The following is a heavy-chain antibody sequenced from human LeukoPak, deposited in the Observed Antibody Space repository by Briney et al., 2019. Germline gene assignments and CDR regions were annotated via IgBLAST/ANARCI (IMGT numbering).Heavy chain of an antibody. D-gene: IGHD1-26*01. V-gene: IGHV4-39*01. CDR3: ARQPYSGSYDYYMDV. J-gene: IGHJ6*03. CDR1: GGSISSSSYY. CDR2: IYYSGST. Sequence: PSETLSLTCTASGGSISSSSYYWGWIRQPPGKGLEWIGSIYYSGSTYYNPSLKSRVTISVDTSKNQFSLKLSSVTAADTAVYYCARQPYSGSYDYYMDVWGKGTTVTVSS.